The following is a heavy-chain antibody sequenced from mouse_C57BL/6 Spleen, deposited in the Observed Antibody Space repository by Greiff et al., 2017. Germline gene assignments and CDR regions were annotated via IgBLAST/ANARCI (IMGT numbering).Heavy chain of an antibody. CDR2: IWRGGST. J-gene: IGHJ4*01. CDR1: GFSLTSYG. Sequence: VKLVESGPGLVQPSQSLSITCTVSGFSLTSYGVHWVRQSPGKGLEWLGVIWRGGSTDYNAAFMSRLSITKDNSKSQVFFKMNSLQADDTAIYYCAKNQVLAYAMDYWGQGTSVTVSS. V-gene: IGHV2-5*01. CDR3: AKNQVLAYAMDY.